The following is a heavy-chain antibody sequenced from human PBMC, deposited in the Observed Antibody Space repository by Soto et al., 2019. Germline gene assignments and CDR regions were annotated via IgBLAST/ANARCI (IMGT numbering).Heavy chain of an antibody. Sequence: SGGSLRLSCAASGFAFNNYWMHWVRQAPGKGLVWVSRISSDEITTVYADSVKGRFTISRDNARNTLYLQMNSLKVEDTAVYYCARDREGDFDLWGQGTLVTVSS. V-gene: IGHV3-74*01. CDR2: ISSDEITT. D-gene: IGHD3-10*01. J-gene: IGHJ4*02. CDR1: GFAFNNYW. CDR3: ARDREGDFDL.